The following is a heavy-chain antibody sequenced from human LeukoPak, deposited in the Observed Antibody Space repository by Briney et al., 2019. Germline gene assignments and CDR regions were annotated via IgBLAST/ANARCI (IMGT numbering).Heavy chain of an antibody. CDR3: ARDPPRASRSSGRGDY. J-gene: IGHJ4*02. Sequence: ASVKVSCKASGGTFSSYAISWVRQAPGQGLEWMGRIIPIFGTANFVQKFQGRVTITADESTSTAYMEVNSLRSDDTAVYYCARDPPRASRSSGRGDYWGQGTLVTVSS. CDR2: IIPIFGTA. CDR1: GGTFSSYA. D-gene: IGHD6-25*01. V-gene: IGHV1-69*13.